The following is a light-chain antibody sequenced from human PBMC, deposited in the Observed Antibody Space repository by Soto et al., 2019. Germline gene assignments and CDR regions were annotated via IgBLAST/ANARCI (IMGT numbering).Light chain of an antibody. V-gene: IGLV2-8*01. J-gene: IGLJ1*01. CDR1: GSDVGAYKY. CDR3: SSYGGSNIPLYV. CDR2: EVD. Sequence: QSALTQPASVSGSPGQSITISCAGTGSDVGAYKYVSWYQQHPGKAPKLIIYEVDKRPSGVPDRFSGSKSGNTASLTVSGLQAEDEADYYCSSYGGSNIPLYVFGTGTKVTV.